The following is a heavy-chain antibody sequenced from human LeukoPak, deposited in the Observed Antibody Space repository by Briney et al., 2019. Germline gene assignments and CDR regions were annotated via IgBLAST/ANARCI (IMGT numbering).Heavy chain of an antibody. CDR2: ISSSSSYI. D-gene: IGHD2-2*01. CDR1: GFTFSSYS. V-gene: IGHV3-21*01. Sequence: PGGSLRLSCAASGFTFSSYSMNWVRQAPGKGLEWVSSISSSSSYIYYADSVKGRFTISRDNAKNSLYLQMNSLRAEDTAVYYCARVDCSSTSCWEYYYYMDVWGKGTTVTVSS. CDR3: ARVDCSSTSCWEYYYYMDV. J-gene: IGHJ6*03.